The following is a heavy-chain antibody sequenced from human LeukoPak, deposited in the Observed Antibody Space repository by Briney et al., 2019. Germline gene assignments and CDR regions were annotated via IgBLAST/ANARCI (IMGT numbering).Heavy chain of an antibody. V-gene: IGHV3-23*01. Sequence: QSGGSLRPSCAVSGLSFTTHSMNWVRQAPGRGLEWVSGITSGFTPHYADSVKGRFTISRDNSKNMFHLQLNSLRAEDTAVYYCAKDYSDSRVADVFFEYWGQGTLVTVSS. CDR2: ITSGFTP. J-gene: IGHJ4*02. CDR1: GLSFTTHS. D-gene: IGHD2-15*01. CDR3: AKDYSDSRVADVFFEY.